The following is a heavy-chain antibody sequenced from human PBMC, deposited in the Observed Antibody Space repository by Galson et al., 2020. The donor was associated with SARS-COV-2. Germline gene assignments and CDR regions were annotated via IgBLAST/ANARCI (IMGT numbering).Heavy chain of an antibody. CDR2: IYYSGST. J-gene: IGHJ4*02. V-gene: IGHV4-31*03. CDR3: ARARDCSSTSCGPGVFDY. D-gene: IGHD2-2*01. CDR1: GGSISSGGYY. Sequence: SETLSLTCTVSGGSISSGGYYWSWIRQHPGKGLEWIGYIYYSGSTYYNPSLKSRVTISVDTSKNQFSLKLSSVTAADTAVYYCARARDCSSTSCGPGVFDYWGQGTLVTVSS.